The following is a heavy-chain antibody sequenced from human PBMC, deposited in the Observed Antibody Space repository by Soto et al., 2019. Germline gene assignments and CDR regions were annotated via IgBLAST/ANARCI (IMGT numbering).Heavy chain of an antibody. Sequence: SVKVSCKASGCTFSTSSINWLRQAPGQRPEWMGNILPIFGTADYAQKFQGRVTITADKSTNTAYMELRSLLSEDTAVYYCARGHKSVVNPEVFAFWAQGTVVT. CDR3: ARGHKSVVNPEVFAF. J-gene: IGHJ3*01. V-gene: IGHV1-69*06. CDR1: GCTFSTSS. CDR2: ILPIFGTA.